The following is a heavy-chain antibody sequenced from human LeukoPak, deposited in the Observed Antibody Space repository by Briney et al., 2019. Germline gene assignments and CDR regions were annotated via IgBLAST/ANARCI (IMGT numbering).Heavy chain of an antibody. J-gene: IGHJ4*02. Sequence: GGSLRLSCAAAGFTFSSNPMSWVRQAPGKGLEWVSAISDNAGVTFYADSVRGRFTISRDNSKNTLYLQMNSLRAEDTALYYCAKNGDSSGWYPDYWGQGTLVTVSS. CDR2: ISDNAGVT. CDR3: AKNGDSSGWYPDY. D-gene: IGHD6-19*01. CDR1: GFTFSSNP. V-gene: IGHV3-23*01.